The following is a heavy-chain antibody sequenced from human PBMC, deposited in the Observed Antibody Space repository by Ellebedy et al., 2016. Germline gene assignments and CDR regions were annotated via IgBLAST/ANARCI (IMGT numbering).Heavy chain of an antibody. Sequence: ASVKVSCKGSGYSFTSYWISWVRQMPGKGLEWMGRIDPSDSYTNYSPSFQGHVTISADKSISTAYLQWSSLKASDTAMYYCARQSQLWAPFDYWGQGTLVTVSS. J-gene: IGHJ4*02. CDR2: IDPSDSYT. CDR3: ARQSQLWAPFDY. V-gene: IGHV5-10-1*01. CDR1: GYSFTSYW. D-gene: IGHD5-18*01.